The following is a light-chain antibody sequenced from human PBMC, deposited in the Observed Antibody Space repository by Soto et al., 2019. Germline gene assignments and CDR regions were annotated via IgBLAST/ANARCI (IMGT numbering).Light chain of an antibody. Sequence: EIVLTQSPGTLSLSPGDRATLACRASQSVSNNYVAWYQQKPGQAPRLLIYDASNRATGIPARFSGSGSGTDFTLTISSLEPEDFAVYYCQQRSNWPPLTFGGGTKVDIK. CDR3: QQRSNWPPLT. J-gene: IGKJ4*01. V-gene: IGKV3-11*01. CDR2: DAS. CDR1: QSVSNNY.